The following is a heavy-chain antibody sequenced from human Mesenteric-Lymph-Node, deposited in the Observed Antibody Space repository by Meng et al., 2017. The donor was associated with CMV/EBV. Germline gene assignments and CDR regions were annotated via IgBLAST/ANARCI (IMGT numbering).Heavy chain of an antibody. V-gene: IGHV3-23*01. Sequence: IYAMGWVRQAPGKGLEWVAEMSGSGDSIHHADSVKGRFTISRDISRNTVYLQMNSLDPEDTATYYCARLLTGSTSCYYWSYAGFDVWGQGTMVTVSS. J-gene: IGHJ3*01. CDR2: MSGSGDSI. CDR3: ARLLTGSTSCYYWSYAGFDV. CDR1: IYA. D-gene: IGHD2-2*01.